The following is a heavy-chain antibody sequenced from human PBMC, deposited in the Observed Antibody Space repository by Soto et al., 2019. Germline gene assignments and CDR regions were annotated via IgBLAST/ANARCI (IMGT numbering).Heavy chain of an antibody. CDR2: IYPGDSDR. Sequence: PGESLKISCQGAGYCFDDYCIGWVRQMPGKGLEWMAIIYPGDSDRRYSPSFQGQVTISADQSISTAYLQWSSLRAEDTAIYYCTRTINFGLPGNGMDVWGQGTTVTVSS. J-gene: IGHJ6*02. D-gene: IGHD3-16*01. CDR3: TRTINFGLPGNGMDV. CDR1: GYCFDDYC. V-gene: IGHV5-51*01.